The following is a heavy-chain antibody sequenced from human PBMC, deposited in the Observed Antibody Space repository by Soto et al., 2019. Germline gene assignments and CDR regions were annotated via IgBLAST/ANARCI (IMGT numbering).Heavy chain of an antibody. CDR2: IYHSGST. CDR1: GYSISSGYY. Sequence: SETLSLTCTVSGYSISSGYYWGWIRQPPGKGLEWIGSIYHSGSTYYNPSLKSRVTISVDTSKNQFSLKLSSVTATDTAVYYCARDLTQIAAADDAFDIWGQGTMVTVSS. J-gene: IGHJ3*02. V-gene: IGHV4-38-2*02. CDR3: ARDLTQIAAADDAFDI. D-gene: IGHD6-13*01.